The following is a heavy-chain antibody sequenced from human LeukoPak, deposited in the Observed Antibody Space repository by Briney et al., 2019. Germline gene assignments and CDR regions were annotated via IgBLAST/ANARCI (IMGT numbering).Heavy chain of an antibody. CDR1: GDSITSYY. D-gene: IGHD1-26*01. Sequence: SETLSLTCTVSGDSITSYYWSWIRQPPGKGPEWIGYVYSSGSTRYNPSLKSRLTISVDTSKNQFSLKLSSVTAADTAIYYCARVGATRDFDFGGQGALVTVSS. J-gene: IGHJ4*02. CDR3: ARVGATRDFDF. CDR2: VYSSGST. V-gene: IGHV4-59*01.